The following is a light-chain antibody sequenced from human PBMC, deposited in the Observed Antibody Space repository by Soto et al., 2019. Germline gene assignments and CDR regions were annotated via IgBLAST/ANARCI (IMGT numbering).Light chain of an antibody. V-gene: IGKV2-28*01. CDR2: LGS. J-gene: IGKJ2*01. CDR3: MQALKTPYT. Sequence: DIGMTQSSLALPVTPGDPASISCRSSQILLHSNGYNYLDWYLQKPGQSPQLLIYLGSNRASGVSDRFSGSGSGTDFTLKISRVEAEDVGVYYCMQALKTPYTFGQGTKLEIK. CDR1: QILLHSNGYNY.